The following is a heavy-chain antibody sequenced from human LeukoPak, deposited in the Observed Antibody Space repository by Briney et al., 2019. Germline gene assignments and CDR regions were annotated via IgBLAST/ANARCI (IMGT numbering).Heavy chain of an antibody. J-gene: IGHJ4*02. CDR1: GYTFTNYG. V-gene: IGHV1-18*01. CDR2: INTYNANT. Sequence: ASVKVSCKTSGYTFTNYGITWVRQAPGQGLDWMGWINTYNANTDYAQNLQGIVTLTTDTSTSTAYMELRSLRSDDTAVYYCARTCISPSCYSIYWGQGTLVTVSS. D-gene: IGHD2-2*01. CDR3: ARTCISPSCYSIY.